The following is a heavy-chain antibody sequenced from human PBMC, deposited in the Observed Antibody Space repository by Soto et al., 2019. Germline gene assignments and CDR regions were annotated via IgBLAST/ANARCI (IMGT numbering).Heavy chain of an antibody. CDR1: GFTFDDYV. D-gene: IGHD2-2*01. CDR2: ISWKSGTI. V-gene: IGHV3-9*01. J-gene: IGHJ5*02. Sequence: EVQLVESGGGLVQPGGSLRLSCAASGFTFDDYVMHWVRQAPGKGLEWVSGISWKSGTIGYADSVQGRFTISRDNAKNSLYLQMSSLRTEDTAFYYCAKDMSARSDSWLNWFYPWGQGTLVTVSS. CDR3: AKDMSARSDSWLNWFYP.